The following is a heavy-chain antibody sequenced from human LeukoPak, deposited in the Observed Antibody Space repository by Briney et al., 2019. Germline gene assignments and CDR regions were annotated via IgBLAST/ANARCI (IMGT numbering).Heavy chain of an antibody. Sequence: GEPLKISCKCSGNSFTSYWIGWVRQMPGKGLEWMGMIYPGDSDTRYSPSFQGQVTLSADKSISTAYLQWSSLKASDTAMYYCARLRGVYDSSGYYGFDYWGQGTLVTVSS. CDR1: GNSFTSYW. CDR3: ARLRGVYDSSGYYGFDY. CDR2: IYPGDSDT. D-gene: IGHD3-22*01. V-gene: IGHV5-51*01. J-gene: IGHJ4*02.